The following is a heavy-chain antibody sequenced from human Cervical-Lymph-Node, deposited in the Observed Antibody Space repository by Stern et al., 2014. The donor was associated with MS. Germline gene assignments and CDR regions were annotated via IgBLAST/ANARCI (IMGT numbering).Heavy chain of an antibody. CDR1: GYSFSSYW. CDR3: ARRGYSYGDAFDI. Sequence: VQLVESGAEVKKPGESLKISCKGSGYSFSSYWIGWVRQTPGQGLEWMGISIPGDSDTAYSPSFQAQVTISADKSISTAYLQWSSLKASDTAMYYCARRGYSYGDAFDIWGQGTMVTVSS. V-gene: IGHV5-51*03. D-gene: IGHD5-18*01. J-gene: IGHJ3*02. CDR2: SIPGDSDT.